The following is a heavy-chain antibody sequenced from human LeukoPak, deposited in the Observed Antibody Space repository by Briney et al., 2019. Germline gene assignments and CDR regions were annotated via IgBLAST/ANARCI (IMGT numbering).Heavy chain of an antibody. CDR1: GGSISSSSYY. D-gene: IGHD6-6*01. Sequence: SKTLSLTCTVSGGSISSSSYYWGWIRQPPGKGLEWIGSIYYSGSTYYNPSLKSRVTISVDTSKNQFSLKLSSVTAADTAVYYCARGGRGYSSSSGLDYWGQGTLVTVSS. J-gene: IGHJ4*02. V-gene: IGHV4-39*07. CDR3: ARGGRGYSSSSGLDY. CDR2: IYYSGST.